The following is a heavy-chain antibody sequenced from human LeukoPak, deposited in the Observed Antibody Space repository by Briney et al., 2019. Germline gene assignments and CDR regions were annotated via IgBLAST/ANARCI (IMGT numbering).Heavy chain of an antibody. D-gene: IGHD3-10*01. CDR1: GVSFSGYY. CDR2: ISHSGST. CDR3: ERGLRYGGDY. Sequence: SETLSLTCAVYGVSFSGYYWSWIRQPPGKGLEWIGVISHSGSTNYNPALKRRVTILVDTSKNQFALKLSSVNAADTAVYYFERGLRYGGDYWGQGTLVTVSS. J-gene: IGHJ4*02. V-gene: IGHV4-34*01.